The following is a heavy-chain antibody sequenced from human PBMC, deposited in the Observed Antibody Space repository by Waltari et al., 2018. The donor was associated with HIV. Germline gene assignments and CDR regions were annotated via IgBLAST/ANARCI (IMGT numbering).Heavy chain of an antibody. CDR1: GNTFTSSQ. CDR2: THPNSGRT. CDR3: AKSLAAAGTRGWFDT. J-gene: IGHJ5*02. Sequence: QVHLVQSATEVKKPGASVTVSCQASGNTFTSSQIHWVRQAAGQGLEWMGWTHPNSGRTGYARKFQGRVKMTSNTSTSTVYMELSSLRSEDTAIYYCAKSLAAAGTRGWFDTWGQGTLVTVSS. V-gene: IGHV1-8*01. D-gene: IGHD6-25*01.